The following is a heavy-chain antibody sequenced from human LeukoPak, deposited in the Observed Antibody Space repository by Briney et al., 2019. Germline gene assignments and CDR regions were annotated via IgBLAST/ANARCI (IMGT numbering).Heavy chain of an antibody. D-gene: IGHD6-19*01. Sequence: SVKVSCKASLGTLSSYAISWVRQAPGQGLEWMGGTIPIFGTANYAQKFQGRDTLTADKSTSTAYMELSSLRSEDTAVYYCASTGIAVAGAFDYWGQGTLVTVSS. CDR1: LGTLSSYA. CDR3: ASTGIAVAGAFDY. J-gene: IGHJ4*02. V-gene: IGHV1-69*06. CDR2: TIPIFGTA.